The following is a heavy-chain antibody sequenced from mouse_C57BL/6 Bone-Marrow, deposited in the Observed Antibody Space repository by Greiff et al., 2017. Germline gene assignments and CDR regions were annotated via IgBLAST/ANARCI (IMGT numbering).Heavy chain of an antibody. D-gene: IGHD6-1*01. V-gene: IGHV1-69*01. CDR3: AREKLGSLYAMDY. CDR2: IDPSDSYT. Sequence: QVQLKQPGAELVMPGASVKLSCKASGYTFTSYWMHWVKQRPGQGLEWIGEIDPSDSYTNYNQKFKGKSTLTVDKSSSTAYVQLSSLTSEDSAVYYCAREKLGSLYAMDYWGQGTSVTVSS. J-gene: IGHJ4*01. CDR1: GYTFTSYW.